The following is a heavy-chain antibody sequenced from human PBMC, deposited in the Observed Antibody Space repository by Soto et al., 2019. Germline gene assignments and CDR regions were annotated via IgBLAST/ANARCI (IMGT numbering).Heavy chain of an antibody. Sequence: EVQLVETGGGLIQPGGSLRLSCAASGFTVSSNYMSWVRQAPGKGLEWVSVIYSGGSTYYADSVKGRFTISRDNSKNTLYLQMNSLRAEDTAVYYCARDRVTIFGDAGFDYWGQGTLVTVSS. V-gene: IGHV3-53*02. CDR2: IYSGGST. CDR1: GFTVSSNY. CDR3: ARDRVTIFGDAGFDY. D-gene: IGHD3-3*01. J-gene: IGHJ4*02.